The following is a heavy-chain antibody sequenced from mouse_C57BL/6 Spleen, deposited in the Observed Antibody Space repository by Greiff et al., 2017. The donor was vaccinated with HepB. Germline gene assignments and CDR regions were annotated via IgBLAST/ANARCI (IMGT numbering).Heavy chain of an antibody. V-gene: IGHV1-61*01. J-gene: IGHJ4*01. CDR2: IYPSDSET. Sequence: QVHVKQPGAELVRPGSSVKLSCKASGYTFTSYWMDWVKQRPGQGLEWIGNIYPSDSETHYNQKFKDKATLTVDKSSSTAYMQLSSLTSEDSAVYYCARSPAMDYWGRGTSVTVSA. CDR1: GYTFTSYW. CDR3: ARSPAMDY.